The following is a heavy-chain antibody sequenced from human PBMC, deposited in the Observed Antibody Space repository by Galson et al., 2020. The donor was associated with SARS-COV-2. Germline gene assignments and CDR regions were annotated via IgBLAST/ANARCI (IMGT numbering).Heavy chain of an antibody. CDR1: GFTFNDFW. CDR2: IQGDGSET. V-gene: IGHV3-7*01. Sequence: GGSLRLSCAVSGFTFNDFWMSWFRQAPGKWLEWVANIQGDGSETNYADFVKGRFSISRDNAAHSLYLQMNSLRVEDSAVYYCSREGWQGGYWGQGTRVTVSS. CDR3: SREGWQGGY. J-gene: IGHJ4*02. D-gene: IGHD6-19*01.